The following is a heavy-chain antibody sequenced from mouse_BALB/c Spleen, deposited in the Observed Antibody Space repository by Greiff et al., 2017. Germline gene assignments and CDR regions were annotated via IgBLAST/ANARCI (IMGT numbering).Heavy chain of an antibody. Sequence: VQLQQSGPGLVAPSQSLSITLTVSGFSLPSLGVHWVRPPTGKGLEWLGVIWAGGSTNYNSALMSRLSISKDNSKSQVFLKMNSLQTDDTAMYYCARDDYYAMDYWGQGTSVTVSS. CDR3: ARDDYYAMDY. CDR2: IWAGGST. CDR1: GFSLPSLG. V-gene: IGHV2-9*02. J-gene: IGHJ4*01.